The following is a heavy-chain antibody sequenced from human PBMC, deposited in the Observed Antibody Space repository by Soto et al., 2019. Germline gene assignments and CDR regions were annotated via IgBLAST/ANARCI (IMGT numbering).Heavy chain of an antibody. Sequence: QVQLVQSGAEVKKPGASVKVSCKASGYTFTSYGISWVRQAPGQGLEWMGWISAYNGNTNYAQKLQGRVTMTTDTSTSTALMEXGSLRSDDTAVYYCAREGYCISTSCRHYDYYGMDVWGQGTTVTVSS. CDR3: AREGYCISTSCRHYDYYGMDV. J-gene: IGHJ6*02. CDR1: GYTFTSYG. D-gene: IGHD2-2*01. V-gene: IGHV1-18*01. CDR2: ISAYNGNT.